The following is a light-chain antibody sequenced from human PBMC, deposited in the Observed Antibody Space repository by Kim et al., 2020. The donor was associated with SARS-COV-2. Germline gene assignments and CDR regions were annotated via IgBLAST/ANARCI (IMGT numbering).Light chain of an antibody. V-gene: IGKV1-27*01. CDR2: AAS. Sequence: DIQMTQAPSSVSASVGDRVNITCRASQGISNSLAWFQQKPGKAPKVLIYAASTLQSGVPSRFSGSGSGTDFTLTISSLQPEDVATYYCQKYNAATWTFGQGTKVDIK. CDR1: QGISNS. CDR3: QKYNAATWT. J-gene: IGKJ1*01.